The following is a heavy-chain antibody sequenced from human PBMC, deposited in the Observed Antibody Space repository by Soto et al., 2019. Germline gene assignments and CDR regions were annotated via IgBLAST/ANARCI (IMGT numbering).Heavy chain of an antibody. CDR3: ARAVTYSNSVPFDY. D-gene: IGHD4-4*01. Sequence: SETLSLTCAVYGGSFSGYYWSWIRQPPGKGLEWIGEINHSGSTNYNPSLKSRVTISVDTSKNQFSLKLSSVTAADTAVYYCARAVTYSNSVPFDYCGQGPLVTVYS. J-gene: IGHJ4*02. V-gene: IGHV4-34*01. CDR2: INHSGST. CDR1: GGSFSGYY.